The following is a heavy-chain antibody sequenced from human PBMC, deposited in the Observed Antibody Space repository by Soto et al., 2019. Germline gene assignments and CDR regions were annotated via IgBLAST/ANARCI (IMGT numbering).Heavy chain of an antibody. CDR2: ISGSGGST. V-gene: IGHV3-23*01. D-gene: IGHD3-9*01. J-gene: IGHJ4*02. Sequence: EVQLLESGGGLVQPGGSLRLSCAASGFTFSSYAMSWVRQAPGKGLEWVSAISGSGGSTYYADSVKGRFTISRDNFKNTLYLKMNSLRAEDTAVYYCAKQLRYFDWFRLYYFDYWGQGTLVTVSS. CDR1: GFTFSSYA. CDR3: AKQLRYFDWFRLYYFDY.